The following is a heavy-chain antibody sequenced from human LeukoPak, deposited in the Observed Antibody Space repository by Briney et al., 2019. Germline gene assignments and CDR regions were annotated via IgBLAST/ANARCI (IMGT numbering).Heavy chain of an antibody. Sequence: GESLMISCKCSGYSFTNYWIGWVRQMAGRVVGLMWIIYPGDSDTRYSPSFQGQVTISADKSISTAYLQWSSLKASDTAMYYCARLVPAANPWFDPWGQGTLVTVSS. CDR2: IYPGDSDT. CDR3: ARLVPAANPWFDP. V-gene: IGHV5-51*01. CDR1: GYSFTNYW. D-gene: IGHD2-2*01. J-gene: IGHJ5*02.